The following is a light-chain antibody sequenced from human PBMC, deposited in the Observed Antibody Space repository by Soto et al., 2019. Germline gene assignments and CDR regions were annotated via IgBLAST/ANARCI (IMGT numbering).Light chain of an antibody. V-gene: IGKV1-39*01. CDR3: QQSFSTPWT. CDR1: QSFSHY. J-gene: IGKJ1*01. Sequence: DIQMTQSPSSLSASVGDRVTITCRASQSFSHYVNWYQQKPGTAPKLLIYAASTLQSGVPSRFRGSQSGPDFTLTISGLQHEAFATYHCQQSFSTPWTFGQGTNVEIK. CDR2: AAS.